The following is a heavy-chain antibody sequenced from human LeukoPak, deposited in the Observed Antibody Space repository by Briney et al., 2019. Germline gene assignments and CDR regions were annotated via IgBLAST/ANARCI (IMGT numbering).Heavy chain of an antibody. D-gene: IGHD3-22*01. V-gene: IGHV3-9*01. J-gene: IGHJ3*02. CDR2: ISWNSGSI. CDR3: ANLRGYYDSSGYAFDI. CDR1: GFTFSSYA. Sequence: GGSLRLSCAASGFTFSSYAMSWVRQAPGKGLEWVSGISWNSGSIGYADSVKGRFTISRDNAKNSLYLQMNSLRAEDTALYYCANLRGYYDSSGYAFDIWGQGTMVTVSS.